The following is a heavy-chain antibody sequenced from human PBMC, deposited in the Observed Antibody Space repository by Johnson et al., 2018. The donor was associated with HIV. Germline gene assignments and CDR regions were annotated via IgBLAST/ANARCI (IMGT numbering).Heavy chain of an antibody. Sequence: VQLVESGGGMVQPGGSLRLSCAASGFTFSSYWMHWVRQGPGKGLVWVSRINGDGSGITYADSVKGRFTISRDNAKNTLYLQMNSLRAEDTAVYYCASFWATGAAFDIWGQGTMVIVSS. CDR2: INGDGSGI. CDR3: ASFWATGAAFDI. CDR1: GFTFSSYW. D-gene: IGHD3-10*01. V-gene: IGHV3-74*02. J-gene: IGHJ3*02.